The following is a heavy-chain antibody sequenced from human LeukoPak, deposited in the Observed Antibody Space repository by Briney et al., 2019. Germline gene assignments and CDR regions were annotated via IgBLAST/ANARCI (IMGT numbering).Heavy chain of an antibody. CDR2: IYYSGST. Sequence: SETLSLTCTVSGGSISSSSYYWGWIRQPPGKGLEWIETIYYSGSTYYNPSLKSRVTISVDTSKNQFSLKLSSVTAADTAVYYCARQGSGNYLSPVNYWGQGTLVTVSS. D-gene: IGHD1-26*01. J-gene: IGHJ4*02. CDR1: GGSISSSSYY. CDR3: ARQGSGNYLSPVNY. V-gene: IGHV4-39*01.